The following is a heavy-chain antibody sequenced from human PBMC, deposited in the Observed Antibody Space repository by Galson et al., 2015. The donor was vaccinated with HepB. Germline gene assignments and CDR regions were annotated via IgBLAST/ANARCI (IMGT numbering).Heavy chain of an antibody. CDR3: ARENKYTSSMDV. Sequence: SLRLSCAASGFTVGGNYMTWVRQAPAMGLEWVSMIYNGGTTYYADSVKGRFTISRDSSKNTLYLQMNSLRPEDTAVYYCARENKYTSSMDVWGQGTTVTVSS. J-gene: IGHJ6*02. D-gene: IGHD6-13*01. V-gene: IGHV3-66*02. CDR2: IYNGGTT. CDR1: GFTVGGNY.